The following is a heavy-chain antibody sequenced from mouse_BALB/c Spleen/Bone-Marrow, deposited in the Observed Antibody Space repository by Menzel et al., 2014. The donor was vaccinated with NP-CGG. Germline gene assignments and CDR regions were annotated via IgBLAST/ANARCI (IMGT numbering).Heavy chain of an antibody. V-gene: IGHV1-82*01. Sequence: QVTLKESGPELVKPGASVKISCKASGYAFSSSWMNWVKQRPGQGLEWIGRIYPGDGDTNYNGKFKGKATLTADKSSSTAYMQLSSLTSVDSAVYFCASGSSSFAYWGQGTLVTVSA. CDR1: GYAFSSSW. D-gene: IGHD1-1*01. CDR2: IYPGDGDT. CDR3: ASGSSSFAY. J-gene: IGHJ3*01.